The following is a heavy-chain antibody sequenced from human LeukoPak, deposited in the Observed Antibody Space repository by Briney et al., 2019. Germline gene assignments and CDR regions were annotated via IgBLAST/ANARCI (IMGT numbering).Heavy chain of an antibody. CDR1: GFTFSSYG. CDR2: ISYDGSNK. CDR3: ARENLVPYCSGGSCYPHNWFDP. D-gene: IGHD2-15*01. J-gene: IGHJ5*02. Sequence: TGGSLRLSCAASGFTFSSYGMHWVRQAPGKGLEWVAVISYDGSNKYYADSVKGRFTISRDNSKNMLYLQMNSLRAEDTAVYYCARENLVPYCSGGSCYPHNWFDPWGQGTLVTVSS. V-gene: IGHV3-30*03.